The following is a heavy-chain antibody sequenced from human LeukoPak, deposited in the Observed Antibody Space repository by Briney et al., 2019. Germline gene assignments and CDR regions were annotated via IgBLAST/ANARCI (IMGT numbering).Heavy chain of an antibody. J-gene: IGHJ6*03. D-gene: IGHD6-13*01. CDR2: INWNGGST. Sequence: RAGGSLRLSCAASGFTFDDYGMSWVRQAPGKGLEWVSGINWNGGSTGYADSVKGRFTISRDNAKNSLYLQMNSLRAEDTALYYCARLQQLFNYYYYMDVWGKGTTVTVSS. CDR3: ARLQQLFNYYYYMDV. V-gene: IGHV3-20*04. CDR1: GFTFDDYG.